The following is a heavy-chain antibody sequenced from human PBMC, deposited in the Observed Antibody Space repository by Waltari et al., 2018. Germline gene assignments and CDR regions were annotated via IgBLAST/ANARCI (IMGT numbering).Heavy chain of an antibody. J-gene: IGHJ4*02. CDR2: IYHSGST. D-gene: IGHD2-15*01. CDR3: AKVNHVVGSYYFDY. CDR1: GYSISSGYY. V-gene: IGHV4-38-2*01. Sequence: QVQLQESGPGLVKPSETLSLTCAVSGYSISSGYYWGWLRQPPGKGLEWIGSIYHSGSTYYNPSLKSRVTISVDTSKNQFSLKLSSVTAADTAVYYCAKVNHVVGSYYFDYWGQGTLVTVSS.